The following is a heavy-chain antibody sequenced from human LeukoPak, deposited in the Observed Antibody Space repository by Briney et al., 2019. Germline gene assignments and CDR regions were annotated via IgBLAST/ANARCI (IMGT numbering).Heavy chain of an antibody. CDR2: INPSGGST. Sequence: ASVKVSCKASGYTFTSYYMHWVRQAPGQGLEWMGIINPSGGSTSYAQKFQGRVTITRDTSASTAYMELSSLRSEDTAVFYCAREGAYSWGFDYWGQGTLLTVSS. CDR1: GYTFTSYY. V-gene: IGHV1-46*01. D-gene: IGHD4-11*01. CDR3: AREGAYSWGFDY. J-gene: IGHJ4*02.